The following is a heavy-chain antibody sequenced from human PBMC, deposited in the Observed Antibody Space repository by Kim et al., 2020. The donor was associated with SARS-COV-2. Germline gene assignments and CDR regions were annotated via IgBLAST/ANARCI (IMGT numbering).Heavy chain of an antibody. J-gene: IGHJ5*02. CDR1: GFTFDDYA. CDR3: AKDMTDIVVVPAAMDNWFDP. Sequence: GGSLRLSCAASGFTFDDYAMHWVRQAPGKGLEWVSLISGDGGSTYYADSVKGRFTISRDNSKNSLYLQMNSLRTEDTALYYCAKDMTDIVVVPAAMDNWFDPWGQGTLVTVSS. D-gene: IGHD2-2*01. CDR2: ISGDGGST. V-gene: IGHV3-43*02.